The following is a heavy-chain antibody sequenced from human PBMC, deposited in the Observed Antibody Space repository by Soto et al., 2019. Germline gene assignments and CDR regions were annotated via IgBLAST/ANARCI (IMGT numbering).Heavy chain of an antibody. Sequence: PGGSLRLSCAASGFTFSDYVMSWVRQAPGKGLEWLSSIGRNDNTYYTDSVKGRFTISRDNTKNTVYLQMISLRAEDTASYYCASASYCTSTTCLEDVWGQGTPVTVSS. J-gene: IGHJ6*02. CDR1: GFTFSDYV. CDR2: IGRNDNT. V-gene: IGHV3-23*01. D-gene: IGHD2-8*01. CDR3: ASASYCTSTTCLEDV.